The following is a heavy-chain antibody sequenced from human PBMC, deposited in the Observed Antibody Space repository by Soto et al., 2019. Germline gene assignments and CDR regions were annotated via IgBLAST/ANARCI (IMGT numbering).Heavy chain of an antibody. J-gene: IGHJ3*02. D-gene: IGHD6-6*01. V-gene: IGHV4-31*03. CDR2: IYHSGNT. CDR1: AATITTGGYY. Sequence: TQTLASRVSAATITTGGYYWSWIRQLPGKDLEWIGYIYHSGNTYYNSSLKSRLTISVDSSKSQFSLKLTSVTAADTAVYYCARVGISSSDAFDIWGQGTMVT. CDR3: ARVGISSSDAFDI.